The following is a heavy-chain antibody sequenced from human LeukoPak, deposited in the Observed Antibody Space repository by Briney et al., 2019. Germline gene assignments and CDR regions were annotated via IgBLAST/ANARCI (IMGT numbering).Heavy chain of an antibody. D-gene: IGHD1/OR15-1a*01. V-gene: IGHV3-23*01. CDR1: GFTFSSYA. Sequence: GGSLRLSCAASGFTFSSYAMTWVRQAPGKGLEWVSAISDGGDYTYYADSVKGRFTISRDNSKNTLYLQMNSLRAEDTAVYHCAKVRSGNNYYFDYWGQGTLVTVSS. J-gene: IGHJ4*02. CDR2: ISDGGDYT. CDR3: AKVRSGNNYYFDY.